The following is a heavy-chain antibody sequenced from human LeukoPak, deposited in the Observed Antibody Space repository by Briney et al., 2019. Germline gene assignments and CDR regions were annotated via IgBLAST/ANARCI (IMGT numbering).Heavy chain of an antibody. CDR3: ARDYYGSGSYYNFGWFDP. CDR1: GFTFSSYG. Sequence: GGSLRLSCAASGFTFSSYGMHWVRQAPGKGLEWVAFIRYDGSNKYYADSVKGRFTISRDNSKNTLYLQMNSLRAEDTAVYYCARDYYGSGSYYNFGWFDPWGQGTLVTVSS. D-gene: IGHD3-10*01. CDR2: IRYDGSNK. J-gene: IGHJ5*02. V-gene: IGHV3-30*02.